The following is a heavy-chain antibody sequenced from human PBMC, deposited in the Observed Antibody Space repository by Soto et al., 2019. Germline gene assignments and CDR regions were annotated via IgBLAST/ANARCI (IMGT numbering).Heavy chain of an antibody. D-gene: IGHD3-16*01. CDR3: ARSWFGHQVHWFDS. Sequence: SETLSLTCAVYGGSFSGYYWSWIRRPPGKGLEWIGEINHSGSTNYNPSLKSRVTISVDTSKNQLSLHLNSVTLEDTAVYYCARSWFGHQVHWFDSWGQGTLVTVS. V-gene: IGHV4-34*01. CDR1: GGSFSGYY. J-gene: IGHJ5*01. CDR2: INHSGST.